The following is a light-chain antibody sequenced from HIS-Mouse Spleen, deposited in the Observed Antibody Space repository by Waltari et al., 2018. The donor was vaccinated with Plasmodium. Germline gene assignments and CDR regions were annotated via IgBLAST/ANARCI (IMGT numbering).Light chain of an antibody. CDR3: QVWDSSSDHPV. Sequence: SYVLTQPPSVSVAPGQTARITCGGNNIGSKSVHWSQQKPSQAPVLVVYDDSDRPSGIPERFSGSNSGNTATLTISRVEAGDEADYYCQVWDSSSDHPVFGGGTKLTVL. CDR2: DDS. CDR1: NIGSKS. J-gene: IGLJ2*01. V-gene: IGLV3-21*02.